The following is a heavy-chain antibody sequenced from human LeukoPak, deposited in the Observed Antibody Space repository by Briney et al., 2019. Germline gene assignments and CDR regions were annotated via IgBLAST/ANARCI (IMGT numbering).Heavy chain of an antibody. CDR1: GGSISSSNW. D-gene: IGHD3-22*01. Sequence: PSESLSLTGAVSGGSISSSNWWTWVRQPPGKGLEWIGEIYHAGNTNYNPSLKSRVTISVNKSKNQFSLKLTSVTAADTAVYYRATEAYYDSSGPHFDYWGQGTLVTVSS. CDR2: IYHAGNT. J-gene: IGHJ4*02. V-gene: IGHV4-4*02. CDR3: ATEAYYDSSGPHFDY.